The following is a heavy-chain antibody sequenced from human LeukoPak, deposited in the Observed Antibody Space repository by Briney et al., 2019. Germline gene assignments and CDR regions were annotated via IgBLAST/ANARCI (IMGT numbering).Heavy chain of an antibody. CDR3: ARDRPHYDSSGYTYWYFDL. J-gene: IGHJ2*01. D-gene: IGHD3-22*01. V-gene: IGHV4-4*07. CDR1: GGSISSYY. Sequence: SETLSLTCTVSGGSISSYYWSWIRQPAGRGLEWIGRIYTSGSTNQNPSPKSRITMSVDTSKNQFSLKLSSVTAADTAVYYCARDRPHYDSSGYTYWYFDLWGRGTLVTVSS. CDR2: IYTSGST.